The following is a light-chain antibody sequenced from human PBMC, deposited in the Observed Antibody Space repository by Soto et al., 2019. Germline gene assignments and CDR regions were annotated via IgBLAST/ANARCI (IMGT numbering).Light chain of an antibody. CDR2: DVS. Sequence: QSALTQPASVSGSPGQSIAISCTGSSSDVGGYNYVPWYQQHSGKAPKLMIYDVSNRPSGVSDRFSGSKSGNTASLTISGLQAEDEAEYYCSSYTSSSTVIFGGGTKLTVL. V-gene: IGLV2-14*01. CDR1: SSDVGGYNY. CDR3: SSYTSSSTVI. J-gene: IGLJ2*01.